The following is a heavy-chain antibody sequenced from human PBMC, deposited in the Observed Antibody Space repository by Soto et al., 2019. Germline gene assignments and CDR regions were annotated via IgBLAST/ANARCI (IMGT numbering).Heavy chain of an antibody. V-gene: IGHV4-39*01. CDR3: GISSMYCPDV. CDR2: MYSIGST. CDR1: GGSIIISFY. Sequence: QLQLQESGPGLVKPSETLSLTCTVSGGSIIISFYWGWIRQPPGKGLEWIGSMYSIGSTYYNPSLMSRVTISIDTSKIQFSLKLSSVTAADSALYYCGISSMYCPDVCGQGTMVTVSS. D-gene: IGHD2-8*02. J-gene: IGHJ6*02.